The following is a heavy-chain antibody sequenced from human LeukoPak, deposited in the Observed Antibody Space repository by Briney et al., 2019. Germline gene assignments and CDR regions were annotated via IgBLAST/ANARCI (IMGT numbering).Heavy chain of an antibody. CDR1: GYTFTSYG. Sequence: GASVKVSCKASGYTFTSYGISWVRQAPGQGLEWKGWISAYNGNTNYAQKLQGRVTMTTDTSTSTAYMELRSLRSDDTAVYYCASGRRLELSSSYYYGMDVWGQGTTVTVSS. D-gene: IGHD1-26*01. J-gene: IGHJ6*02. V-gene: IGHV1-18*01. CDR2: ISAYNGNT. CDR3: ASGRRLELSSSYYYGMDV.